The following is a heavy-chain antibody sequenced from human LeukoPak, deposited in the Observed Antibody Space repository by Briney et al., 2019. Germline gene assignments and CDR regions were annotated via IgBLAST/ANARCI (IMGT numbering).Heavy chain of an antibody. CDR2: ISGSGGST. Sequence: TGGSLRLSCAASGFTFSSYAMSWVRQAPGKGLEWVSAISGSGGSTYYADSVKGRFTISRDNSKNTLYLQMNSLRAEDTAVYYCAKGPGYSYGYMFYFDYWGQGTLVTVTS. J-gene: IGHJ4*02. CDR1: GFTFSSYA. D-gene: IGHD5-18*01. V-gene: IGHV3-23*01. CDR3: AKGPGYSYGYMFYFDY.